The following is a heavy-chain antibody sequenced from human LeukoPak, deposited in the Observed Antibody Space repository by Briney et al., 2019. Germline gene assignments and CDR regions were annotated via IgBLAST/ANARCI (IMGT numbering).Heavy chain of an antibody. CDR3: ATDTRPSS. J-gene: IGHJ4*02. D-gene: IGHD6-13*01. V-gene: IGHV3-23*01. Sequence: PGGSLRLSCAASGFTFSSYAMHWVRQAPGKGLEWISGISGSGGSTYYADSVKGRFTISRDNSKNTLYLQMNSLRAEDTAVYYCATDTRPSSWGQGTLVTVSS. CDR2: ISGSGGST. CDR1: GFTFSSYA.